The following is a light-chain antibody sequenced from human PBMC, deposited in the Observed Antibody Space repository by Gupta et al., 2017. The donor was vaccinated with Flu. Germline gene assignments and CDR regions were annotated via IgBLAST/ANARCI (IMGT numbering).Light chain of an antibody. V-gene: IGKV3-15*01. J-gene: IGKJ4*01. CDR3: QQYQNWPPLT. CDR2: VSS. CDR1: QSNGDS. Sequence: ESVTLSFRARQSNGDSLALYQQKPGQAPRLLIYVSSTRATGIPARFRASGSGIEFTLTISSLQSEDFAVYYCQQYQNWPPLTFGGGTKVDVK.